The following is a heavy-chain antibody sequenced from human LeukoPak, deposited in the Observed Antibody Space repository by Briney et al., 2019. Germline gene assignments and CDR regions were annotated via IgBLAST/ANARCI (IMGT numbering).Heavy chain of an antibody. CDR1: GFSFSNYA. V-gene: IGHV3-23*01. J-gene: IGHJ4*02. Sequence: GGSLRLSCAAFGFSFSNYAISWVRQAPGKGLEWVLAISGNGDRTFYADSVKGRFTISRDNSKSTVYLQMNSLRAEDTALYYCAKLSREGGYCSGSTCYTFDYWGQGTLVTVSS. CDR3: AKLSREGGYCSGSTCYTFDY. CDR2: ISGNGDRT. D-gene: IGHD2-15*01.